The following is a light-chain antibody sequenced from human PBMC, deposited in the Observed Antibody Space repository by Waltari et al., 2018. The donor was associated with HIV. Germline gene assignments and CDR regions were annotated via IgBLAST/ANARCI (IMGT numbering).Light chain of an antibody. CDR1: SSDVGGYNL. Sequence: QSALTQPASVSGSPGQSITISCTGTSSDVGGYNLVSWYQQHPGKAPKLIIYEVTKWPSGVSNRFAASKSGNTASLTISGLQAEDEAHYHCCSYAGSSTLVFGGGTNVIVL. V-gene: IGLV2-23*02. CDR3: CSYAGSSTLV. CDR2: EVT. J-gene: IGLJ3*02.